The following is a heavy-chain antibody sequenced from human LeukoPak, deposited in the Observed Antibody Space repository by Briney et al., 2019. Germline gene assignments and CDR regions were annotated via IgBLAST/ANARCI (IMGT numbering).Heavy chain of an antibody. CDR2: ISSSSSYT. D-gene: IGHD4-17*01. CDR1: GLTFSSHW. CDR3: ARDRPTTVKRYYYYYGMDV. V-gene: IGHV3-21*05. Sequence: XGSLRLSCAASGLTFSSHWMHWVRQAPGKGLEWVSYISSSSSYTNYADSVKGRFTISRDNAKNSLYLQMNSLRAEDTAVYYCARDRPTTVKRYYYYYGMDVWGQGTTVTVSS. J-gene: IGHJ6*02.